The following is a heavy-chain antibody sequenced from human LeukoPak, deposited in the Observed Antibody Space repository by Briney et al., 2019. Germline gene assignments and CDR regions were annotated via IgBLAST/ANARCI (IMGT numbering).Heavy chain of an antibody. CDR2: IYPGDSDT. J-gene: IGHJ4*02. CDR3: ARSPNYDSSGTTLDY. Sequence: GESLQISCKGSGYHFTSYWIGRVRPLPGKGLEWMGIIYPGDSDTRYSPSFQGQVTISADKSISTAYLQWSSLKASDTAMYYCARSPNYDSSGTTLDYWGQGTLVTVSS. D-gene: IGHD3-22*01. CDR1: GYHFTSYW. V-gene: IGHV5-51*01.